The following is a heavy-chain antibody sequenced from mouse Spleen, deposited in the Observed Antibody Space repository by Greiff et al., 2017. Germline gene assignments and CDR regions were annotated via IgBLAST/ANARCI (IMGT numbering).Heavy chain of an antibody. CDR2: ISSGSSTI. J-gene: IGHJ4*01. V-gene: IGHV5-17*01. CDR1: GFTFSDYG. CDR3: ARPYYYGSSYVWAMDY. Sequence: EVQGVESGGGLVKPGGSLKLSCAASGFTFSDYGMHWVRQAPEKGLEWVAYISSGSSTINYADTVKGRFTISRDNAKNTLFLQMTSLRSEDTAMYYCARPYYYGSSYVWAMDYWGQGTSVTVSS. D-gene: IGHD1-1*01.